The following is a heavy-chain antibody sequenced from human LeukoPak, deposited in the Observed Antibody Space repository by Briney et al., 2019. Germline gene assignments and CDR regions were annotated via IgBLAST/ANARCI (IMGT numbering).Heavy chain of an antibody. Sequence: ASVKVSCKASGYTFTSYDINWVRQATGQGLEWMGWMNPNSGNTGYAQKFQGRVTMTRNTSISTAYMELSSLRSEDTAVYYYARGLFFSPGIAAVKVVGYWGQGTLVTVSS. J-gene: IGHJ4*02. CDR1: GYTFTSYD. CDR2: MNPNSGNT. CDR3: ARGLFFSPGIAAVKVVGY. V-gene: IGHV1-8*01. D-gene: IGHD6-13*01.